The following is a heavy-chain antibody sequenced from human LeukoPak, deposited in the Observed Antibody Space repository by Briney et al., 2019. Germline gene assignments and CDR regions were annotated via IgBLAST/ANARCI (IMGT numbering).Heavy chain of an antibody. CDR1: GGSISSGDYY. Sequence: PSETLSLTCTVSGGSISSGDYYWSWIRQPPGKGLEWIGYIYYSGSTYYNPSLKSRVTISVDTSKNQFFLKLSSVTAADTAVYYCAGTDYYDSSGYRAPEYFQHWGQGTLVTVSS. J-gene: IGHJ1*01. V-gene: IGHV4-30-4*01. CDR2: IYYSGST. D-gene: IGHD3-22*01. CDR3: AGTDYYDSSGYRAPEYFQH.